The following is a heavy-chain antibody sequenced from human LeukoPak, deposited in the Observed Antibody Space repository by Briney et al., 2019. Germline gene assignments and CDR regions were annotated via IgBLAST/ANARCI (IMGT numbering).Heavy chain of an antibody. CDR2: INWNSDNI. V-gene: IGHV3-9*01. CDR3: AKGSSIKVGDFDV. CDR1: GFTFDHYD. Sequence: PGRSLRLSCAASGFTFDHYDMHWVRQAPGKGLEWVSSINWNSDNIVYADSVKGRFTISRDTAKNSLYLQMDSLRPEDTALYYCAKGSSIKVGDFDVWGQGTMVGVSS. D-gene: IGHD2-2*01. J-gene: IGHJ3*01.